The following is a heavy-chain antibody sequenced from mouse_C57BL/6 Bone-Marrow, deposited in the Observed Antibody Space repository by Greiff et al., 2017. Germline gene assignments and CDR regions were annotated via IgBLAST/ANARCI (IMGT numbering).Heavy chain of an antibody. J-gene: IGHJ1*03. CDR2: ISSGSSTI. D-gene: IGHD3-1*01. Sequence: DVMLVESGGGLVKPGGSLKLSCAASGFTFSDYGMHWVRQAPEKGLEWVAYISSGSSTIYYADTVKGRFTISRDNAKNTLFMQMTSLRSEDTAMYYCARPGSYWYFDVCGTGTTFTVSS. CDR1: GFTFSDYG. V-gene: IGHV5-17*01. CDR3: ARPGSYWYFDV.